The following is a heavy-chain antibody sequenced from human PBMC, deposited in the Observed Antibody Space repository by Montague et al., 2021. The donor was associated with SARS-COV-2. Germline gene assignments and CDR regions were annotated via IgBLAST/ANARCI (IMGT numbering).Heavy chain of an antibody. CDR2: LSWNSGSL. CDR1: GFSFDDYA. Sequence: SLRLSCAASGFSFDDYAMHWVRQAPGKGLEWVSGLSWNSGSLGYADSVKGRFTISRDNAKNSLYLQMNSLRADDTALYYCVKDIVRRPVISAPEYWGQGTLVTDSS. CDR3: VKDIVRRPVISAPEY. V-gene: IGHV3-9*01. J-gene: IGHJ4*02. D-gene: IGHD2/OR15-2a*01.